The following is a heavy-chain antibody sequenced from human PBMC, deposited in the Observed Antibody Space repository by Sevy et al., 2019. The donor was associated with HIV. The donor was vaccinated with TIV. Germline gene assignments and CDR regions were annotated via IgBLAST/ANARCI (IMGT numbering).Heavy chain of an antibody. D-gene: IGHD6-13*01. CDR1: GYTFTSYD. Sequence: ASVKVSCKTSGYTFTSYDIHWVRQATGQGLEWMGWMSAKSGNTGYAQKFQGRVTMTRDTSISTAYMELSSLRSEDTAVYYCARARQQLGRFDWFDPWGQGTLVTVSS. CDR2: MSAKSGNT. J-gene: IGHJ5*02. V-gene: IGHV1-8*01. CDR3: ARARQQLGRFDWFDP.